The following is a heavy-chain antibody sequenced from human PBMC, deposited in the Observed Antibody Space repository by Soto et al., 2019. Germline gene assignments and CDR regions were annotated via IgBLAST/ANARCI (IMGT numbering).Heavy chain of an antibody. J-gene: IGHJ1*01. Sequence: GGSLRLSCEATGFTFSSHEMNWIRQTPGKRLEWIAKISGSGSTINYADSVKGRFTISRDNVQRTLHLQMDSLRVEDTGVYYCARGGVYWGRGTLVTVSS. CDR1: GFTFSSHE. D-gene: IGHD2-8*01. V-gene: IGHV3-48*03. CDR2: ISGSGSTI. CDR3: ARGGVY.